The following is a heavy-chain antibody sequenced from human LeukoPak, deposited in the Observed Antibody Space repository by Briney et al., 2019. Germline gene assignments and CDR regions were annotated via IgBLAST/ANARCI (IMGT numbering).Heavy chain of an antibody. CDR2: IKHDGSED. V-gene: IGHV3-7*01. J-gene: IGHJ4*02. CDR1: GFIFSSYW. Sequence: GGSLRLSCAASGFIFSSYWMTWVRQAPGKGLEWVATIKHDGSEDYYLDSVRGRFTTSRDNAKSSMWLQMNSLRAEDTAVYYCARDQTPFYWGQGSLVTVSS. D-gene: IGHD2-15*01. CDR3: ARDQTPFY.